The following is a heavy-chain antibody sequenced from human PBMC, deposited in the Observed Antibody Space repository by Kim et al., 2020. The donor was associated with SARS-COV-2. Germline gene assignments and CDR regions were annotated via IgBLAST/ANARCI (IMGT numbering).Heavy chain of an antibody. CDR2: N. Sequence: NEYAVSVKGRLTINPDTSKNQFSLQLNSVTPEDTAVYYCARGLSAASFANWGQGTLVTVSS. D-gene: IGHD6-13*01. V-gene: IGHV6-1*01. J-gene: IGHJ4*02. CDR3: ARGLSAASFAN.